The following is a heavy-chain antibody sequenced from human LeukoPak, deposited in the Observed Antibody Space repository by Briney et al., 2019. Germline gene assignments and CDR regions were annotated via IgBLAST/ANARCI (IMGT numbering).Heavy chain of an antibody. Sequence: PGGSLRLSCAASGFTFSDYYTSWIRQAPGKGLEWVSYIIDTASPIFYADSVKGRFTISRDNAKNSLFLQMNSLRAEDTAVYYCARLRINLGSFDYWGQGALVTVSS. J-gene: IGHJ4*02. V-gene: IGHV3-11*01. CDR2: IIDTASPI. CDR1: GFTFSDYY. CDR3: ARLRINLGSFDY.